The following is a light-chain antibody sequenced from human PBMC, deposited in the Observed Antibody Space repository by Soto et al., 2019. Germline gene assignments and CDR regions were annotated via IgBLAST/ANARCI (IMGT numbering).Light chain of an antibody. J-gene: IGLJ1*01. Sequence: QSALTQPASVSGSPGQSITISCTGTSSNVGTYNFVSWYQQRPGKAPKVIIYEASKRPSGVSNRFSGSKSGNTASLTISGLQADDEADYYCCSYAGDTTWVFGTGTKVTVL. CDR3: CSYAGDTTWV. CDR1: SSNVGTYNF. CDR2: EAS. V-gene: IGLV2-23*01.